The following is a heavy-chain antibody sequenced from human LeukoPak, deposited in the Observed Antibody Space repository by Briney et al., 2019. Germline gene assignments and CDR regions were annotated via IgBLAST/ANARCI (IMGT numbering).Heavy chain of an antibody. D-gene: IGHD3-16*01. V-gene: IGHV4-30-2*01. Sequence: MASQTLSLTCTVSGGSISSGGYYWSWIRQPPGKGLEWIGYIYHSGSTYYNPSLKSRVTISVDRSKNQFSLKLSSVTAADTAVYYCAGRGSWGEPRPFDYWGQGSLVTVSS. J-gene: IGHJ4*02. CDR2: IYHSGST. CDR1: GGSISSGGYY. CDR3: AGRGSWGEPRPFDY.